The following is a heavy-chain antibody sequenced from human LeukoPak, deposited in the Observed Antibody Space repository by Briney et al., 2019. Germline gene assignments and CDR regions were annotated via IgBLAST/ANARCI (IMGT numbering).Heavy chain of an antibody. CDR3: ERGGDYHLSLCDRYESQFVS. Sequence: PGGSLCPSFAASGFTFTHYYITWIRQAPGKGLEWLSYISSSSTVTKYADSVKGRFTIFRDNAKGSLYLQMDSLRAEDTAVYYCERGGDYHLSLCDRYESQFVSWGHGTLVTVSS. CDR1: GFTFTHYY. J-gene: IGHJ4*03. V-gene: IGHV3-11*05. D-gene: IGHD4-11*01. CDR2: ISSSSTVT.